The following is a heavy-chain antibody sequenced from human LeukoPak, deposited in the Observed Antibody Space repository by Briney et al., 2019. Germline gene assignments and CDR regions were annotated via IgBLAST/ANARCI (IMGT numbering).Heavy chain of an antibody. Sequence: GGSLRLSCAASGFIFSSYWMSWVRQAPGKGLVWVANINYDGSDKHFVDSVRGRFTISRDNAKNSLYLQMNSLRVEDTAIYYCARGGGLTDYRGQGTLVTVSS. CDR3: ARGGGLTDY. J-gene: IGHJ4*02. D-gene: IGHD3-16*01. CDR2: INYDGSDK. CDR1: GFIFSSYW. V-gene: IGHV3-7*01.